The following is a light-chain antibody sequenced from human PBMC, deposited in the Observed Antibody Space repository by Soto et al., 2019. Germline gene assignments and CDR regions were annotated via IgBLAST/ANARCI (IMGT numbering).Light chain of an antibody. CDR2: DVS. J-gene: IGLJ1*01. CDR3: CSYAGIRYV. V-gene: IGLV2-11*01. CDR1: SSDVGGYNY. Sequence: QSALTQPRSVSGSPGQSVTISCTGTSSDVGGYNYVSWYQQHPGKAPKLMIYDVSKRPSGVPDRFSGSKSGNTASLTISGLQAEDEADYYCCSYAGIRYVFGTGTKPTVL.